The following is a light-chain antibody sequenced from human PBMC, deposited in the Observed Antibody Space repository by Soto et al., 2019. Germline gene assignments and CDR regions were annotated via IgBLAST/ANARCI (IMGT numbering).Light chain of an antibody. CDR2: SNN. Sequence: QSVRTQPHSASGPPGQRVTISCSGSDSNIGSNRVNWYQQFPGTAPKLLSHSNNQRASGVPDRFSGFKSGASASLAISGLQSEDEADYYCAAWDDSLDGGVFGGGTKLTVL. V-gene: IGLV1-44*01. CDR1: DSNIGSNR. CDR3: AAWDDSLDGGV. J-gene: IGLJ3*02.